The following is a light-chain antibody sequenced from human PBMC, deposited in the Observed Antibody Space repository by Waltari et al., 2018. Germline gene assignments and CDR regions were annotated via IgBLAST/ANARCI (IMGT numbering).Light chain of an antibody. V-gene: IGKV3-20*01. J-gene: IGKJ2*01. CDR2: KTS. Sequence: EVVLTQSPGTLSLSPGERATLSCRASQSVDSTYLAWYQQKPGQPPTLLIYKTSTRATGIPDRFSGSGSGTDFSLNINILEPGDSAVYYCQQFGGSPMYTFGLGTKLEIK. CDR3: QQFGGSPMYT. CDR1: QSVDSTY.